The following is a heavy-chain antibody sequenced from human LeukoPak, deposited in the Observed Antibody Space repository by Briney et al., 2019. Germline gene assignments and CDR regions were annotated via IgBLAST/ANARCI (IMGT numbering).Heavy chain of an antibody. D-gene: IGHD1-14*01. V-gene: IGHV4-34*01. CDR1: GGSFSSYY. Sequence: PSETLSLTCAVYGGSFSSYYWSWIRQPPGKGLEWIGEINHSGSTNYNPSLKSRVTISVDTSKNQFSLKLSSVTAADTAVYYCARGYNKWYARYFDYWGQGTLVTVSS. J-gene: IGHJ4*02. CDR3: ARGYNKWYARYFDY. CDR2: INHSGST.